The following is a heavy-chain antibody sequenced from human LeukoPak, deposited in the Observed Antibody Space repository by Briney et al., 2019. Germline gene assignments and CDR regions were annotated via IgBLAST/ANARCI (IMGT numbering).Heavy chain of an antibody. D-gene: IGHD6-6*01. CDR1: GGSFSGYY. V-gene: IGHV4-34*01. CDR2: TKHTGGT. CDR3: AREYSTSSTAFDI. J-gene: IGHJ3*02. Sequence: PSETLPLTCAVYGGSFSGYYWSWIRQPPGKGLEWIGETKHTGGTNYNPSLKSRVTISVDTSRNQFSLRLSSVTAADTAVYYCAREYSTSSTAFDIWGQGTMVTVSS.